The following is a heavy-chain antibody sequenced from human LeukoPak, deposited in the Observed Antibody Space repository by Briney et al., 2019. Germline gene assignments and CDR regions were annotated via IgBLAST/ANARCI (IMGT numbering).Heavy chain of an antibody. CDR3: ARVSLVRGAPDYYFDY. Sequence: SETLSLTCTVSGGSISSGGYYWSWIRQHPGKGLEWIGYICYSGSTYYNPSLKSRVTISVDTSKNQFSLKLSSVTAADTAVYYCARVSLVRGAPDYYFDYWGQGTLVTVSS. V-gene: IGHV4-31*03. D-gene: IGHD3-10*01. CDR2: ICYSGST. J-gene: IGHJ4*02. CDR1: GGSISSGGYY.